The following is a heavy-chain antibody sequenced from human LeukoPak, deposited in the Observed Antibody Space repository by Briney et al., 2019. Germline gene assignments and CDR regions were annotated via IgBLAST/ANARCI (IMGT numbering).Heavy chain of an antibody. V-gene: IGHV1-46*01. J-gene: IGHJ6*03. CDR2: INPSGGGA. CDR1: GYAFTSYY. Sequence: ASVKVSCKASGYAFTSYYMHWVRQAPGQGLEWMGIINPSGGGAAYAQNFQGRVGMTADTSTTTVYMELSSLRSEDTAVYFCARGGAAGTSYYYYYYMDVWGKGTTVTVSS. CDR3: ARGGAAGTSYYYYYYMDV. D-gene: IGHD6-13*01.